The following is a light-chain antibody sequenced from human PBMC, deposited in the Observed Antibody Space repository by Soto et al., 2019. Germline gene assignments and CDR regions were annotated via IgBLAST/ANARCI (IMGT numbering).Light chain of an antibody. V-gene: IGKV1-39*01. J-gene: IGKJ5*01. Sequence: DIQMTQSPSSLSASVGDRVTITCRASQTIRTYLNWYQQKPGKAPKLLIYAASNLQSGVPSRFSGSGSGTDVTLTINSLQPEDFATYYCRQSYSTLSITFGQGTRLEIK. CDR3: RQSYSTLSIT. CDR1: QTIRTY. CDR2: AAS.